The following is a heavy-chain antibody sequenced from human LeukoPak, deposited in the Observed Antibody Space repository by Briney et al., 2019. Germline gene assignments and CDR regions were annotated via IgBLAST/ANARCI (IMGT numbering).Heavy chain of an antibody. Sequence: SETLCLTCTVSGGSISSSSYYWCWIRQPPGKGLEWIGSIYYSGSTYYNPSLESRVTISVDTSKNQFSLKLSSVTAADTAVYYCARRGGYNEVDHWGQGTLVTVSS. CDR3: ARRGGYNEVDH. CDR1: GGSISSSSYY. D-gene: IGHD5-24*01. J-gene: IGHJ4*02. CDR2: IYYSGST. V-gene: IGHV4-39*01.